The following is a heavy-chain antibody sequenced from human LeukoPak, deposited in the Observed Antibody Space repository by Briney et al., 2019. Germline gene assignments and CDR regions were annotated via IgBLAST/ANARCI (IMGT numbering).Heavy chain of an antibody. CDR3: ARDVTGQTYYYGSGSYYSGSFDY. CDR2: ISYDGSNK. V-gene: IGHV3-30-3*01. J-gene: IGHJ4*02. CDR1: GFTFSSYA. D-gene: IGHD3-10*01. Sequence: GGSLRLSCAASGFTFSSYAMHWVRQAPGKGLEWVAVISYDGSNKYYADSVKGRFTISRDNSKNTLYLQMNSLRAEDTAVYYCARDVTGQTYYYGSGSYYSGSFDYWGQGTLVTVSS.